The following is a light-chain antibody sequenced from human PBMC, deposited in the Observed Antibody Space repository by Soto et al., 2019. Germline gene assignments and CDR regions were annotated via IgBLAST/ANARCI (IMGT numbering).Light chain of an antibody. CDR2: AAS. CDR1: QPISIY. CDR3: LQSSSTPPFT. Sequence: DIQMTQSPSSLSASVGDRVTMTCRASQPISIYLNWYQQKPGRAPKILIYAASRLRSGVPSRFSADGSGTDFTLTISSLQPEDFATYYCLQSSSTPPFTFGPGTKVDLQ. V-gene: IGKV1-39*01. J-gene: IGKJ3*01.